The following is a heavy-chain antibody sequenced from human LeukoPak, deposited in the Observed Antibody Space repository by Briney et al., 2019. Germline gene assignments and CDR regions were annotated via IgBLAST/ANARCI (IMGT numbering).Heavy chain of an antibody. Sequence: PRGSLRLSRAASGFTFSDYYMSWIRQAPGKGLEWVSYISSSGSTIYYADSVKGRFTISRDNAKNSLYLQMNSLRAEDTAVYYCARDRVGDWEYFDYWGQGTLVTVSS. CDR1: GFTFSDYY. D-gene: IGHD1-26*01. J-gene: IGHJ4*02. V-gene: IGHV3-11*01. CDR2: ISSSGSTI. CDR3: ARDRVGDWEYFDY.